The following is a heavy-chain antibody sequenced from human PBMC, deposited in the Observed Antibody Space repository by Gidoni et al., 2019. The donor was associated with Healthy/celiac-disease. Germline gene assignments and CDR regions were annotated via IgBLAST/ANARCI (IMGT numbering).Heavy chain of an antibody. CDR1: GFTFSGSA. Sequence: EVQLVESGGGLVQPGGSLKLSCAASGFTFSGSAMHGVRKASGKGLEWVVRIRSKANSYATAYAASVKGRFTISRDDSKNTAYLQMNSLKTEDTAVYYCTRINPDFTIFGVVIKNYGMDVWGKGTTVTVSS. CDR3: TRINPDFTIFGVVIKNYGMDV. CDR2: IRSKANSYAT. V-gene: IGHV3-73*02. D-gene: IGHD3-3*01. J-gene: IGHJ6*04.